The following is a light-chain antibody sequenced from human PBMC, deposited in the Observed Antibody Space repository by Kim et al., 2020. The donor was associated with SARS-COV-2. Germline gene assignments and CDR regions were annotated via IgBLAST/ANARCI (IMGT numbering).Light chain of an antibody. CDR3: QHYFTYPYN. CDR1: QSIGRW. Sequence: SVSLGNIVTITCRASQSIGRWLAWFQQRPGKAPKLLIYKASGLESGAPSRFSGSGSETEFTLTISSLQPDDIATYYCQHYFTYPYNFGQGTKLEI. V-gene: IGKV1-5*03. CDR2: KAS. J-gene: IGKJ2*01.